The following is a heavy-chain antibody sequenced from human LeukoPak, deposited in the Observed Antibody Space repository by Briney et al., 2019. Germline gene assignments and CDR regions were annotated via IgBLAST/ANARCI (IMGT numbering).Heavy chain of an antibody. CDR3: ARSGSGWFDY. J-gene: IGHJ4*02. CDR1: GFTFSSYS. D-gene: IGHD6-19*01. V-gene: IGHV3-48*01. CDR2: ISGGSSTI. Sequence: GGSLRLSCAASGFTFSSYSMNWVRQAPGKGLEWVSYISGGSSTIYYADSVKGRFTISRDNSKNTLYLQMNSLRAEDTAVYYCARSGSGWFDYWGQGTLVTVSS.